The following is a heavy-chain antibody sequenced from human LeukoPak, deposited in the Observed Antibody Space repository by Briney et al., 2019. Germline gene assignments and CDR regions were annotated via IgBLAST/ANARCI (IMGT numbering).Heavy chain of an antibody. CDR2: INPNSGGT. Sequence: ASVKVSCKASGYTFTGYYMHCVRQAPGQGLEWMGWINPNSGGTNYAQKFQGRVTMTRDTSISTAYMELSRLRSDDTAVYYCARASITIFGVVSWFDPWGQGTLVTVSS. CDR1: GYTFTGYY. D-gene: IGHD3-3*01. V-gene: IGHV1-2*02. J-gene: IGHJ5*02. CDR3: ARASITIFGVVSWFDP.